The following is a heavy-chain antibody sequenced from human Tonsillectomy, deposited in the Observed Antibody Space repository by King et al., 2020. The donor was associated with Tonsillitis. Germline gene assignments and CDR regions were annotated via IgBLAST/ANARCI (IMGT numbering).Heavy chain of an antibody. CDR1: GFTFDDFA. CDR2: ISLNSGSI. V-gene: IGHV3-9*01. D-gene: IGHD1-26*01. J-gene: IGHJ4*02. Sequence: QLVQSGGGLVQPGRSLRLSCAASGFTFDDFAMHWVRQAPGKGLEWVSVISLNSGSIGYADSVKGRFTISRDNAKNSLYLQMNRLRAEDTALYYCAKDIFAGATLLGGFDYWGQGTLVAVSS. CDR3: AKDIFAGATLLGGFDY.